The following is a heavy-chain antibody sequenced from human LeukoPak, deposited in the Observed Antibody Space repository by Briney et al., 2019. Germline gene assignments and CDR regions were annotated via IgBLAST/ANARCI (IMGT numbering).Heavy chain of an antibody. Sequence: GGSLRLSCAASGFTFSSYWMSWVRQAPGKGLEWVANIKQDGSEKYYVDSVKGRFTISRDNAKNSLYLQMNSMRVEDTAVYYCARRHRYSGSCFDYWGQGTLVAVSS. CDR2: IKQDGSEK. J-gene: IGHJ4*02. CDR1: GFTFSSYW. CDR3: ARRHRYSGSCFDY. D-gene: IGHD1-26*01. V-gene: IGHV3-7*01.